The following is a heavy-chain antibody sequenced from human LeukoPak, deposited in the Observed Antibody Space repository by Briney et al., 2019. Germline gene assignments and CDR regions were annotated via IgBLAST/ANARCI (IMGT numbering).Heavy chain of an antibody. Sequence: GSSVKVSCKASGGTFSSYAISWVRQAPGQGLEWKGGIIPIFGTANYAQKFQGRVTITADESTSTAYMELSSLRSEDTAIYYCVRTPPNWGFDYWGQGTLVTVSS. CDR1: GGTFSSYA. V-gene: IGHV1-69*01. CDR3: VRTPPNWGFDY. J-gene: IGHJ4*02. CDR2: IIPIFGTA. D-gene: IGHD7-27*01.